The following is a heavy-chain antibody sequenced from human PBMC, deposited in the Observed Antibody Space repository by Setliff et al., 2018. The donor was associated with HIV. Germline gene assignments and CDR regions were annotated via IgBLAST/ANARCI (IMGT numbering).Heavy chain of an antibody. J-gene: IGHJ4*02. CDR1: GGSISSQY. CDR3: ARLRVSSSSQTFDH. CDR2: IYYSGTT. Sequence: SETLSLTCTVSGGSISSQYWSWIRQPQGKGLEWIGYIYYSGTTHYNPSLKSRVGMSVDTSKNQFSLDLTSVTPADTAVYYCARLRVSSSSQTFDHWGQGILVTVS. V-gene: IGHV4-59*11. D-gene: IGHD6-6*01.